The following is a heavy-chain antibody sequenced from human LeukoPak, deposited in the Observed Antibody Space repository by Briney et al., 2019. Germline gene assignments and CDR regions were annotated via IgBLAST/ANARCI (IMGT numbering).Heavy chain of an antibody. CDR3: ARARGAFDI. J-gene: IGHJ3*02. Sequence: SGTLSLTCTVSGGSISSYYWSWIRQPPGKGLEWIGYIYYSRSTNYNPSLKSRVTISVDTSKNQFSLKLSSVTAADTAVYYCARARGAFDIWGQGTMVTVSS. CDR1: GGSISSYY. V-gene: IGHV4-59*01. CDR2: IYYSRST.